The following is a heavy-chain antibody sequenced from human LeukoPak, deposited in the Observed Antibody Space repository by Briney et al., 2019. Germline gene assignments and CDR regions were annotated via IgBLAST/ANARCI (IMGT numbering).Heavy chain of an antibody. CDR3: ARGICGGDCYRNYENWFDP. V-gene: IGHV4-61*09. Sequence: SETLSLTCTVSGGSISSGNYYWSWIRQPAGKGLEWIGHVHTSGNINYKSSLKSRVTISVDTSKNQFSLKLRSVTAADTAVYYCARGICGGDCYRNYENWFDPWGQGTLVTVSS. CDR1: GGSISSGNYY. CDR2: VHTSGNI. D-gene: IGHD2-21*02. J-gene: IGHJ5*02.